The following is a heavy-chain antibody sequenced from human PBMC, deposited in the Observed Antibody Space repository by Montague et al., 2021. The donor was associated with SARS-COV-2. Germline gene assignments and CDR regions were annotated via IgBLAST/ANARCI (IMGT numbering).Heavy chain of an antibody. Sequence: SETLSLTCTVSGDSLSFYFWTWIRQPPGRGLEWIGYIEYSGSTNYNPSLKSRLTMSLDMSSNQFSLELRSVTAADTAVYYCAVNSNYYYYYGMDVWGQGTTVIVSS. CDR1: GDSLSFYF. J-gene: IGHJ6*02. CDR2: IEYSGST. CDR3: AVNSNYYYYYGMDV. V-gene: IGHV4-59*08. D-gene: IGHD4-11*01.